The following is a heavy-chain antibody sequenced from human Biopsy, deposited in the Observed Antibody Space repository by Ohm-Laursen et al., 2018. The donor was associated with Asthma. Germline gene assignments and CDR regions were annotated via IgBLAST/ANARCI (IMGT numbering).Heavy chain of an antibody. CDR1: GNTFSGYY. J-gene: IGHJ5*02. V-gene: IGHV1-2*06. Sequence: AASVKVSCKASGNTFSGYYMHWVRQAPGQGLEWMGRINPNSGGTNYAQKFQGRVTMTRDTSISTAYMELSRLRSDDTAVYYCAREGITGTTAWFDPWGQGTLVTVSS. CDR3: AREGITGTTAWFDP. CDR2: INPNSGGT. D-gene: IGHD1-7*01.